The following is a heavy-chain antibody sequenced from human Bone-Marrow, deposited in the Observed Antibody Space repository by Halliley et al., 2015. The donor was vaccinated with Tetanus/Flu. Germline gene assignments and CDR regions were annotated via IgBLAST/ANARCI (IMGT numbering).Heavy chain of an antibody. CDR2: LTPDGLST. D-gene: IGHD6-19*01. J-gene: IGHJ4*02. V-gene: IGHV3-74*01. Sequence: LTWVARLTPDGLSTIYAASVRGRFTISRDRAKNTLFLQMNSLGMDDTAVYYCARGTSDWSGIDYWGQGTLVIVSS. CDR3: ARGTSDWSGIDY.